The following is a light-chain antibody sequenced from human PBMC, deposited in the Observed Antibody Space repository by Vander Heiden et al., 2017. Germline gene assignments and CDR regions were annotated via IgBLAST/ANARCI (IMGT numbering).Light chain of an antibody. CDR2: WAS. CDR3: QQYYSTPPT. J-gene: IGKJ1*01. V-gene: IGKV4-1*01. Sequence: DIVMPQSPDSLAVSLGERATINCKSSQSVLYSSNNKNYLAWYQQKPGQPPKLLIYWASTRESGVPDRFSDSGSGTDFTLTISSLQAEDVAVYYCQQYYSTPPTFGQGTKVEIK. CDR1: QSVLYSSNNKNY.